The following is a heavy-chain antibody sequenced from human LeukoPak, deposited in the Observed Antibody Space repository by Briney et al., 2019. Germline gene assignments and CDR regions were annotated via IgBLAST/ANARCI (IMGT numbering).Heavy chain of an antibody. V-gene: IGHV4-4*09. D-gene: IGHD5-18*01. CDR3: ARQLFVDTGDRPLGYYYMDV. Sequence: PSETLSLTCTVSGGSISSYYWSWIRQPPGKGLEWIGYIYTSGSTNYNPSLKSRVTISVDTSKNQFSLKLSSVTAADTAVYYCARQLFVDTGDRPLGYYYMDVWGKGTTVTVSS. J-gene: IGHJ6*03. CDR1: GGSISSYY. CDR2: IYTSGST.